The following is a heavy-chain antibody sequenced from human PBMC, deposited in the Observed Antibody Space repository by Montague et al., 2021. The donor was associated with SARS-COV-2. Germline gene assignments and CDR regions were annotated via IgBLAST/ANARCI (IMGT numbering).Heavy chain of an antibody. CDR3: ARLRDGVVPSPILGVGPYYSYYYMDV. Sequence: SETLSLTCAVHGGSFSGYSWIWIRQPPGKGLEWIGEVKHSGDTKHNTSLKSRVAISIDTSKNQFSLKLSSVAAADTAVYYCARLRDGVVPSPILGVGPYYSYYYMDVWGRGTTVTVSS. D-gene: IGHD3-10*01. CDR2: VKHSGDT. V-gene: IGHV4-34*01. J-gene: IGHJ6*03. CDR1: GGSFSGYS.